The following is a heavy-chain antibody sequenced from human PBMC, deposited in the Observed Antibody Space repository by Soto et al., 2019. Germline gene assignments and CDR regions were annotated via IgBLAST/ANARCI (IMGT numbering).Heavy chain of an antibody. V-gene: IGHV5-51*01. J-gene: IGHJ6*02. D-gene: IGHD6-19*01. CDR1: GYSFGTYW. Sequence: GESLKISCKGSGYSFGTYWIGWVRQMPGKGLEYMGIIYPGDSDIRYSPSFQGQVTFSADKSISTAYLQWNSLKASDTATYYCARRGKRLVYYYGMDVWGHGT. CDR3: ARRGKRLVYYYGMDV. CDR2: IYPGDSDI.